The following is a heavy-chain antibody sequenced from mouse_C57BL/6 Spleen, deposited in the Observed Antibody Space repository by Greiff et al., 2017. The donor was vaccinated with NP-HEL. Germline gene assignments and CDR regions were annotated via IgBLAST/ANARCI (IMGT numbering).Heavy chain of an antibody. D-gene: IGHD1-1*02. CDR2: INPSNGGT. V-gene: IGHV1-53*01. J-gene: IGHJ3*01. Sequence: QVQLQQPGTELVKPGASVKLSCTASGYTFTSYWMHWVKQRPGQGLEWIGNINPSNGGTNYNAKFQSKATLTVDKSSSTAYLQLSSLTSEDSAVYYCARWGLYGGFAYWGQGTLVTVSA. CDR3: ARWGLYGGFAY. CDR1: GYTFTSYW.